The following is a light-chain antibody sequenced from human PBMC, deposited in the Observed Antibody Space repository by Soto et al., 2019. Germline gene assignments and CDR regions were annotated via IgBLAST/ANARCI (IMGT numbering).Light chain of an antibody. CDR1: SSNIGANYD. V-gene: IGLV1-40*01. CDR3: QSYDSSLSGSV. CDR2: GDS. Sequence: QSVLTQSPSVSGAPGQRVTISCTGSSSNIGANYDVHWYQQLPGAAPKLLIYGDSNRPSGIPDRFSGSKSGTSASLAITGLQTEDEADYYCQSYDSSLSGSVFGGGTKLTVL. J-gene: IGLJ2*01.